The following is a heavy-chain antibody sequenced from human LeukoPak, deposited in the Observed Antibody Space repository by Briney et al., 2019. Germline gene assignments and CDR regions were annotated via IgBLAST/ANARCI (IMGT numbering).Heavy chain of an antibody. CDR3: ARGADRAMGAAFDI. D-gene: IGHD5-18*01. J-gene: IGHJ3*02. Sequence: GRSLRLSCPASGLTISSYAMHWVRQAPGKGLEWVAVISYDGSNKYYADSVKGRFTISRDNSKNTLYLQMNSLRAEDTAVYYCARGADRAMGAAFDIWGQGTMVTVSS. CDR1: GLTISSYA. CDR2: ISYDGSNK. V-gene: IGHV3-30*04.